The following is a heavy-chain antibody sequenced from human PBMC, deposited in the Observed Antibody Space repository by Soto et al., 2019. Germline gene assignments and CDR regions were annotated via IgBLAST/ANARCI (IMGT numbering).Heavy chain of an antibody. Sequence: PGGSLRLSCAASGFTFSSYGMHWVRQAPVKGLEWVAVIWYDGSNKYYADSVKGRFTISRDNSKNTLYLQMNSLRAEDTAVYYCARGRITIFGVVTTNWFDPWGQGTLVTVSS. D-gene: IGHD3-3*01. CDR2: IWYDGSNK. J-gene: IGHJ5*02. V-gene: IGHV3-33*01. CDR1: GFTFSSYG. CDR3: ARGRITIFGVVTTNWFDP.